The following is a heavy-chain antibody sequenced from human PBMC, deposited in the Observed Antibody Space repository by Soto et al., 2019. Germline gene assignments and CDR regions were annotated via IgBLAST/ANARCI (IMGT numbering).Heavy chain of an antibody. V-gene: IGHV4-30-4*01. D-gene: IGHD3-16*01. CDR2: IYCSGNT. Sequence: SETLSLTCTVSGGSTSSDNYWSWIRQPPGKGLEWIGHIYCSGNTDYNPSLKSRLAISIDTSKNQFSLKLSSVTAADTAVYFCAREGGESSDGLYYFDSWGQGSLVTVS. CDR1: GGSTSSDNY. J-gene: IGHJ4*02. CDR3: AREGGESSDGLYYFDS.